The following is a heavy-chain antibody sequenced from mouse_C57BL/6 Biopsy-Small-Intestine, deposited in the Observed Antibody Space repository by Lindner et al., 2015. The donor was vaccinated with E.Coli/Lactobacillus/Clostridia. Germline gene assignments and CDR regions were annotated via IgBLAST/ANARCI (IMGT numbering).Heavy chain of an antibody. V-gene: IGHV14-4*01. CDR3: TTNGRDYFDY. CDR2: IDPENGDT. J-gene: IGHJ2*01. D-gene: IGHD1-1*01. CDR1: GFNIKDDY. Sequence: VQLQESGAELVRPGASVKLSCTASGFNIKDDYMHWVKQRPEQGLEWIGWIDPENGDTEYASKFQGKATITADTSSNTAYLRLSSLTSEDTAVYYCTTNGRDYFDYWGQGTTLTVSS.